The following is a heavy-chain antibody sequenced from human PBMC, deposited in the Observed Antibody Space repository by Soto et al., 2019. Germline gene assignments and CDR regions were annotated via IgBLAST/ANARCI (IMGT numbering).Heavy chain of an antibody. J-gene: IGHJ5*02. CDR1: GYTFTSYG. Sequence: GASVKVSCKASGYTFTSYGISWVRQAPGQGLEWMGWINPNSGDTNYAQKFQGWVTMTRDTSISTAYMELSRLRSDDTAVYYCARGHPLEEQLVLFWFDPWGQGTLVTVSS. CDR3: ARGHPLEEQLVLFWFDP. D-gene: IGHD6-6*01. CDR2: INPNSGDT. V-gene: IGHV1-2*04.